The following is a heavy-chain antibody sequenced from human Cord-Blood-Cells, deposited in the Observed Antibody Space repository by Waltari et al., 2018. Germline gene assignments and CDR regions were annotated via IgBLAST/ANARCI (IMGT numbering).Heavy chain of an antibody. V-gene: IGHV4-39*01. J-gene: IGHJ4*02. CDR3: ARRYYDILTGYFDPFDY. CDR2: IYYSGST. CDR1: GGSISSSSYY. Sequence: QLQLQESGPGLVKPSETLSLTCTVSGGSISSSSYYWGWIRQPPGKGREWIGSIYYSGSTYYNPSPKSRVTISVDTSKNQFSLKLSSVTAADTAVYYCARRYYDILTGYFDPFDYWGQGTLVTVSS. D-gene: IGHD3-9*01.